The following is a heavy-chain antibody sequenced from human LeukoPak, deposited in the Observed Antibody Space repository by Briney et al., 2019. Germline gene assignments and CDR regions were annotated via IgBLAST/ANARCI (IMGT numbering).Heavy chain of an antibody. Sequence: SETLSLTCTVSGVSISDYYWSWIRQPPGQGLEWIASVDYSGGIYHNPSLNSRVTISVDTSKSQFSLRLNAVTAADTAVYYCARRGGSGSRGDYYFDYWGQGTLVAVPS. CDR3: ARRGGSGSRGDYYFDY. D-gene: IGHD3-10*01. V-gene: IGHV4-39*01. CDR2: VDYSGGI. J-gene: IGHJ4*02. CDR1: GVSISDYY.